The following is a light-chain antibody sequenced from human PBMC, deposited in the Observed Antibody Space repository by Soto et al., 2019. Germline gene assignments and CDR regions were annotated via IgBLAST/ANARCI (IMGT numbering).Light chain of an antibody. Sequence: IQMTQSPSTLSASVGDTVTVTCRASQMISSWLAXYQRKPGKAPNLLIYDASSLETGVPSRLSGSGSGTEFTPTISSLQPDDFPTHYCLQYNSYSWTFGQGTKVEIK. CDR2: DAS. CDR1: QMISSW. J-gene: IGKJ1*01. CDR3: LQYNSYSWT. V-gene: IGKV1-5*01.